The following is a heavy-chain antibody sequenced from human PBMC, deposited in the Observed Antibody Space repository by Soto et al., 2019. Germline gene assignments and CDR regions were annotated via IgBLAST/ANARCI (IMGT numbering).Heavy chain of an antibody. V-gene: IGHV3-23*01. D-gene: IGHD2-15*01. CDR2: ISGSGGST. CDR1: GFTFSSYA. Sequence: PGGSLRLSCAASGFTFSSYAMSWVRQAPGKGLEWVSAISGSGGSTYYADSVKGRFTISRDNSKNTLYLQMNSLRAEDTAVYYCAKGFGGGQNRRYNWFDPWGQGTLVTVAS. J-gene: IGHJ5*02. CDR3: AKGFGGGQNRRYNWFDP.